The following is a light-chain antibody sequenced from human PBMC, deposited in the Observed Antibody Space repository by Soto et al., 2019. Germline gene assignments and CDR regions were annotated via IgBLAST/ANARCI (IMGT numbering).Light chain of an antibody. CDR2: GAS. CDR1: QSVSSSY. Sequence: IVWTQSPGTLSLSQGERATLSCRASQSVSSSYLAWYQQKPGQAPRLLIYGASSRATGIPDRFSGSGSGTDFTLTISRLEPEDFAVYYCQQYGSSRWPFGQGTKA. CDR3: QQYGSSRWP. V-gene: IGKV3-20*01. J-gene: IGKJ1*01.